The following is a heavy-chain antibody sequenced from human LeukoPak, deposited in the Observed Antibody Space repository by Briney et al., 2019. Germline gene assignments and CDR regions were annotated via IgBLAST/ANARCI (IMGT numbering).Heavy chain of an antibody. CDR3: ARAGGDSYGYYYYYYMDV. CDR2: ISGSGGST. V-gene: IGHV3-23*01. CDR1: GFTFSSYA. D-gene: IGHD5-18*01. J-gene: IGHJ6*03. Sequence: GGSLRLSCAASGFTFSSYAMSWVRQAPGKGLEWVSAISGSGGSTYYADSVKGRFTISRDNSKNTLYLQMNSLRAEDTAVYYCARAGGDSYGYYYYYYMDVWGKGTTVTVSS.